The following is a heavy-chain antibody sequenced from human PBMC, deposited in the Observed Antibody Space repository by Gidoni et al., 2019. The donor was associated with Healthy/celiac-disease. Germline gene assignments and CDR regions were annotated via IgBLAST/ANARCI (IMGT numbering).Heavy chain of an antibody. D-gene: IGHD2-8*01. CDR1: GYTFTSSG. CDR2: SSAYNGNT. V-gene: IGHV1-18*01. J-gene: IGHJ6*02. CDR3: AREKVFMYYYYGMDV. Sequence: QVQLVQSGAEVKKPGASVKVSCKASGYTFTSSGISWVRQAPGQGLEWMGWSSAYNGNTNYAQKLQGRVTMTTDTSTSTAYMELRSLRSDDTAVYYCAREKVFMYYYYGMDVWGQGTTVTVSS.